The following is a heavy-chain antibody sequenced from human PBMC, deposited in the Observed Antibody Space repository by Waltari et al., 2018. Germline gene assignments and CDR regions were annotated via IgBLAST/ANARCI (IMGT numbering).Heavy chain of an antibody. CDR2: IYPGDSDT. CDR1: GKSLTSYW. V-gene: IGHV5-51*01. CDR3: ASRTGSGSYDAFDI. D-gene: IGHD3-10*01. Sequence: EVQLVQSGAEVRKPGESLKISCKGSGKSLTSYWIGWVSQMLGKCMEWMGIIYPGDSDTRYSPSVQVPVTISADKSINTACLQWSSLKASDTAMYYCASRTGSGSYDAFDIWGQGTMVTVSS. J-gene: IGHJ3*02.